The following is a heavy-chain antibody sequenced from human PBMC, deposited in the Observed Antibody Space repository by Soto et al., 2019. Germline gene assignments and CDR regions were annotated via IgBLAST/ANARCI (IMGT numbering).Heavy chain of an antibody. Sequence: SCKASRFNFTTSAVQWVRQARGQRFEWIGWIVIGSGTTNYAQKLQGRVTMTTDTSTSTAYMELRSLRSDDTAVYYCAREDYDILTGPNNWFDPWGQGTLVTVSS. CDR3: AREDYDILTGPNNWFDP. CDR1: RFNFTTSA. CDR2: IVIGSGTT. V-gene: IGHV1-58*01. D-gene: IGHD3-9*01. J-gene: IGHJ5*02.